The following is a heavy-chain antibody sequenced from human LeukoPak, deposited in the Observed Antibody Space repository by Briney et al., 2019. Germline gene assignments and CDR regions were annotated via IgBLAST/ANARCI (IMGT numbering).Heavy chain of an antibody. D-gene: IGHD1-26*01. J-gene: IGHJ4*02. V-gene: IGHV4-34*01. CDR2: INHSGST. CDR3: ARAPRGYYFDY. CDR1: GGSFSGYN. Sequence: SETLSLTCAVYGGSFSGYNWSWIRQPPGKGLEWIGEINHSGSTNYNPSLESRVTISVDTSKNQFSLKLSSVTAADTAVYYCARAPRGYYFDYWGQGTLVTVSS.